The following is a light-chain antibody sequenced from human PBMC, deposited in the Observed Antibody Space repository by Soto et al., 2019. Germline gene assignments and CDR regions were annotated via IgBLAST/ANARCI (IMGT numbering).Light chain of an antibody. Sequence: EVVLTQSPCTLSLSPGDRATLSCRASQGVSANYLAWYQQKLGQAPRLLIYGASTRATGTPDRFSGNGSETDFTLTISRLEPEDFAVYHCHQYGSTPFTFGPGTKVDIK. CDR3: HQYGSTPFT. CDR1: QGVSANY. V-gene: IGKV3-20*01. CDR2: GAS. J-gene: IGKJ3*01.